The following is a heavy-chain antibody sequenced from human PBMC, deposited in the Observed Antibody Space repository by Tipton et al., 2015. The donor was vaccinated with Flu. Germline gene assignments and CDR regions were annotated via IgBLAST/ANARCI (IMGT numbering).Heavy chain of an antibody. J-gene: IGHJ4*02. CDR1: GGTFSSYA. Sequence: QLVQSGAEVKKPGSSVKVSCKASGGTFSSYAISWVRQAPGQGLEWMGGIIPIFGTANYAQKFQGRVTITADKSTSTAYMELSSLRSEGTAVYYCASSMRSSSSKQLDYWGQGTLVTVSS. V-gene: IGHV1-69*06. CDR3: ASSMRSSSSKQLDY. D-gene: IGHD6-13*01. CDR2: IIPIFGTA.